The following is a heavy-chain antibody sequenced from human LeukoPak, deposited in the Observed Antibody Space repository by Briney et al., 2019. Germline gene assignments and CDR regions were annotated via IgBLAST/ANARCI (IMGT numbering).Heavy chain of an antibody. Sequence: SETLSLTCAVYGGSFSGYYWSWIRQPPGKGLEWIGEINHSGSTNYNPSLKSRVTISVDTSKNQFSLKLSSVTAADTAVYYCARFGVTIVVAVNLWGQGTLVTVSS. J-gene: IGHJ5*02. CDR3: ARFGVTIVVAVNL. V-gene: IGHV4-34*01. CDR1: GGSFSGYY. CDR2: INHSGST. D-gene: IGHD2-15*01.